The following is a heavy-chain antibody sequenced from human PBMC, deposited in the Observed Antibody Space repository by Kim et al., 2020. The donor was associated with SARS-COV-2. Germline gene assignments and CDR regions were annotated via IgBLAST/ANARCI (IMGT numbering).Heavy chain of an antibody. D-gene: IGHD3-22*01. J-gene: IGHJ6*02. CDR3: AKDLGPMNGMDV. V-gene: IGHV3-30*18. CDR2: ISKDENKK. CDR1: GFTFRSCG. Sequence: GGSLRLSCTASGFTFRSCGMHWVRQAPGKGLEWVSSISKDENKKYYVDSVKGRFTISRDNFRQMMYLQMNSLRPEDSALYYCAKDLGPMNGMDVWGPGTT.